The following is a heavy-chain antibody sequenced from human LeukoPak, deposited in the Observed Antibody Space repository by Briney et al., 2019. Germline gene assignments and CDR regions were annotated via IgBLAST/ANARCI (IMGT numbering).Heavy chain of an antibody. J-gene: IGHJ4*02. CDR3: AREYTSSSGRAFDY. CDR1: GFTFSSYW. V-gene: IGHV3-74*03. CDR2: INTDEIST. D-gene: IGHD6-6*01. Sequence: AGSLRLSCAASGFTFSSYWMHWVRQAPGKGLVWVSRINTDEISTTYADSVKGRFTISRDNAKNTLYLQVNSLRAEDTAVYYCAREYTSSSGRAFDYWGQGTLVTASS.